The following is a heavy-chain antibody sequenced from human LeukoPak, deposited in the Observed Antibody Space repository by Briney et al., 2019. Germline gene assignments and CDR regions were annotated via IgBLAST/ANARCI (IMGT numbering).Heavy chain of an antibody. D-gene: IGHD1-26*01. CDR1: GYTFTGYF. CDR3: AGDLSSTANWEFDY. J-gene: IGHJ4*02. V-gene: IGHV1-2*06. CDR2: INLNSGDT. Sequence: ASVKVSCKASGYTFTGYFMHWVRQAPGQGLEWMGRINLNSGDTYYAQNFQGRVTMTRDTSISTAYVELSRLTSDDTAIYYCAGDLSSTANWEFDYWGQGTLVTVPS.